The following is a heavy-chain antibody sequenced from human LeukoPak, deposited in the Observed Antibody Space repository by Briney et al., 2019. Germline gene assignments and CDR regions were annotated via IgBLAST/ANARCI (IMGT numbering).Heavy chain of an antibody. CDR2: IWYDGSNK. CDR1: GFTFSSHG. J-gene: IGHJ3*02. CDR3: ARESGTTVAFDI. D-gene: IGHD1-1*01. Sequence: GGSLRLSCAASGFTFSSHGMHWVRRAPGKGLEWVAVIWYDGSNKYYADSVKGRFTISRDNSKNTLYLQMNSLRAEDTAVYYCARESGTTVAFDIWGQGTMVTVSS. V-gene: IGHV3-33*01.